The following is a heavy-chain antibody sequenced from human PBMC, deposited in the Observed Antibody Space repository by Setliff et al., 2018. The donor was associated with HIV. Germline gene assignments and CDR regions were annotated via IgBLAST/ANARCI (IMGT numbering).Heavy chain of an antibody. J-gene: IGHJ6*03. D-gene: IGHD6-19*01. CDR3: ARGAAGLDYYYYYYMDV. CDR1: GYTFTGYY. CDR2: INPNSGGT. Sequence: EASVKVSCKASGYTFTGYYMHWVRQAPGQGLEWMGRINPNSGGTNYAQKFQGRVTMTRDTSISTAYMELSRRRSDDTAVYYCARGAAGLDYYYYYYMDVWGKGTTVTVSS. V-gene: IGHV1-2*06.